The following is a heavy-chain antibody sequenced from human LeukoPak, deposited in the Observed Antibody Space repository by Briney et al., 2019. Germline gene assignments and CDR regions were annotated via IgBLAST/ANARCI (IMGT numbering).Heavy chain of an antibody. V-gene: IGHV3-30*03. Sequence: PGGSLRLSCAASGFTFSSYGMHWVRQAPGKGLEWVAVISYDGSNKYYADSVKGRFTISRDNSKNTLYLQMNSLRAEDTAVYYCARGHYDFWSGYYAYYYYGMDVWGQGTTVTVSS. CDR3: ARGHYDFWSGYYAYYYYGMDV. CDR2: ISYDGSNK. J-gene: IGHJ6*02. CDR1: GFTFSSYG. D-gene: IGHD3-3*01.